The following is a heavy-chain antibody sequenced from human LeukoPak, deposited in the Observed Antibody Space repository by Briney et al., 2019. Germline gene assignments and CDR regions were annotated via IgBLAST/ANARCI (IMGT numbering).Heavy chain of an antibody. CDR3: AGLRLPYYYGMDV. Sequence: PSETLSLTCAVSGYSNSSGYYWGWIRQPPGKGLEWIGSIYHSGSTYYNPSLKSRVTISVDTSKNQFSLKLSSVTAADTAVYYCAGLRLPYYYGMDVWGKGTTVTVSS. V-gene: IGHV4-38-2*01. D-gene: IGHD5-12*01. CDR1: GYSNSSGYY. CDR2: IYHSGST. J-gene: IGHJ6*04.